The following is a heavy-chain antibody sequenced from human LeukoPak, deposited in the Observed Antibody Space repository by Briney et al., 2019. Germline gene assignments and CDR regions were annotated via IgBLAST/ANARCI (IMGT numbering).Heavy chain of an antibody. V-gene: IGHV1-18*01. CDR3: ARDIHYYGSGRSGSHGMDV. D-gene: IGHD3-10*01. CDR1: GYTFTSYG. J-gene: IGHJ6*02. CDR2: INAYNGNT. Sequence: AASVKVSCKASGYTFTSYGISWVRQAPGQGLEWMGWINAYNGNTHYAQKLQGRVTITTDTSTSTAYMELRSLRSDDTAVYYCARDIHYYGSGRSGSHGMDVWGQGTAVTVSS.